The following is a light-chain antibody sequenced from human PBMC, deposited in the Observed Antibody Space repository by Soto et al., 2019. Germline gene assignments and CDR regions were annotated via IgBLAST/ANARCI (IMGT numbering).Light chain of an antibody. CDR2: AVT. Sequence: QSALTQPHSVSGSPGQSVTISCTGTSSDVGAYNYVSWYQQHPGKAPKFMIYAVTRRPSGVPDRFSGSKSGNTASLTISGLQAKDEADYYCCSYAGRYTWVFGGGTKLTVL. J-gene: IGLJ3*02. V-gene: IGLV2-11*01. CDR3: CSYAGRYTWV. CDR1: SSDVGAYNY.